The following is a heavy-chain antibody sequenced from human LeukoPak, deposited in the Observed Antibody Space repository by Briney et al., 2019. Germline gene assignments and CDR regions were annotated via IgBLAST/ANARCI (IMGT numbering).Heavy chain of an antibody. Sequence: LSVTQSLTCTVSGSSVTGYYWSWIRQSPDKGLDWIGYVYYIGITNFKLSLKSRVTMSVDVHKNQFLLQPTSVTAADSAVYYCARDAGYGSNWPPRAWFAPWGQGTLVSVPA. D-gene: IGHD1-26*01. J-gene: IGHJ5*02. CDR1: GSSVTGYY. V-gene: IGHV4-59*02. CDR3: ARDAGYGSNWPPRAWFAP. CDR2: VYYIGIT.